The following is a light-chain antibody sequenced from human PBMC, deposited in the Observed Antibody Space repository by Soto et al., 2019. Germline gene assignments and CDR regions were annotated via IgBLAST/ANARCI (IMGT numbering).Light chain of an antibody. CDR2: DVS. J-gene: IGLJ1*01. V-gene: IGLV2-14*03. Sequence: QSVLTQPASVSGSPGQSITISCTGTSSDVSGYNYVSWYQHHPGKAPKLMIFDVSNRPSGVSNRFSGSKSGNTASLTISGLQPEDEADYYCSSYTTSNTRQIVFGTGTKVT. CDR3: SSYTTSNTRQIV. CDR1: SSDVSGYNY.